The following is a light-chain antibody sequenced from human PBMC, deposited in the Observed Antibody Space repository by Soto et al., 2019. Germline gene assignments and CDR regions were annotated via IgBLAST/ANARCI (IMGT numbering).Light chain of an antibody. J-gene: IGKJ1*01. CDR1: QSISIW. V-gene: IGKV1-5*03. CDR3: QHYNDYPWT. CDR2: GTS. Sequence: DIHMTQSPSTLSASVGDRVTITCRASQSISIWLDWYQQKPGRAPNLLIYGTSSLESGVPSRFSGSGSGTEFKLTISSLQPDDFATYYCQHYNDYPWTFGQVTKVEIE.